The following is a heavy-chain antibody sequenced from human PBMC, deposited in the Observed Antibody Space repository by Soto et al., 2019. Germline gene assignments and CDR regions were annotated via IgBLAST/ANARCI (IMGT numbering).Heavy chain of an antibody. Sequence: PSETLSLTCTVSGGSISSGGYYWSWIRQHPGKGLEWIGYIYYSGSTYYNPSLKSRVTISVDTSKNQFSLKLSSVTADDTAVYYCAKKLGPVDGRKEPLDYWGQGTLVTVSS. CDR3: AKKLGPVDGRKEPLDY. D-gene: IGHD1-26*01. CDR2: IYYSGST. V-gene: IGHV4-31*03. CDR1: GGSISSGGYY. J-gene: IGHJ4*02.